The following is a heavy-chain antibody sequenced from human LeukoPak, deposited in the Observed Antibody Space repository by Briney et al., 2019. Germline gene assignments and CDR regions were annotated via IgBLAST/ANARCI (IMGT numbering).Heavy chain of an antibody. Sequence: ASVKVSCKVSGYTLTELSMHWVRQAPGEGLEWMGGFDPEDGETIYAQKLQGRVTMTEDTSTDTAYMELSSLRSEDTAVYYCATAGYSSGWYSMGGYFDYWGQGTLVTVSS. J-gene: IGHJ4*02. V-gene: IGHV1-24*01. CDR3: ATAGYSSGWYSMGGYFDY. CDR2: FDPEDGET. CDR1: GYTLTELS. D-gene: IGHD6-19*01.